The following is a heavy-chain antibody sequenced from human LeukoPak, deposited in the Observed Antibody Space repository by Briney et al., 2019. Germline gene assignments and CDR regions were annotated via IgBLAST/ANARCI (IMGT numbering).Heavy chain of an antibody. CDR3: ARDSGLYYYGSGSYYNGDGMDV. V-gene: IGHV3-21*01. J-gene: IGHJ6*02. CDR1: GFTFSSYG. CDR2: ISSSSSYI. D-gene: IGHD3-10*01. Sequence: GRSLRLSCAASGFTFSSYGMHWVRQAPGKGLEWVSSISSSSSYIYYADSVKGRFTISRDNAKNSLYLQMNSLRAEDTAVYYCARDSGLYYYGSGSYYNGDGMDVWGQGTTVTVSS.